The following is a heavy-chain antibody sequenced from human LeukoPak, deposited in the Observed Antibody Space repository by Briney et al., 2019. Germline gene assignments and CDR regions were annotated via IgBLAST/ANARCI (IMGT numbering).Heavy chain of an antibody. D-gene: IGHD6-25*01. J-gene: IGHJ4*02. CDR2: ITGSGGDS. V-gene: IGHV3-23*01. CDR3: ARGVSGWPYYLDF. CDR1: GFTFDSYT. Sequence: GGSLRLSCAASGFTFDSYTMVWVRQAPGSGLEWVSAITGSGGDSYHADSVKGRFTVSRDNSKNALFLQINSLRVEDTALYYCARGVSGWPYYLDFWGQGTLVTVSS.